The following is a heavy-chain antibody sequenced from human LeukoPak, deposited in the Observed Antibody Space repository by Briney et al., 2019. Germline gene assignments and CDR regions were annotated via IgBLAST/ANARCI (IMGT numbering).Heavy chain of an antibody. D-gene: IGHD1-26*01. CDR3: ARTVSGDYYGMDV. Sequence: SETLSLTCTVSGASICNSYWSWVRQPPGKGLEWIGYTSYSGSTNYNPSLKSRVTMSADTSTDQLSLRLISVTAADTAVYYCARTVSGDYYGMDVWGQGTTVTVSS. CDR1: GASICNSY. V-gene: IGHV4-59*08. J-gene: IGHJ6*02. CDR2: TSYSGST.